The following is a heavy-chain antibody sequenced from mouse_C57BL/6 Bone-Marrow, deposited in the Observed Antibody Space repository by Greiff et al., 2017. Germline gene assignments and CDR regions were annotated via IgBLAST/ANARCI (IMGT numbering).Heavy chain of an antibody. D-gene: IGHD1-1*01. CDR3: ARYYGSSYWYFDV. Sequence: VQLVESGPELVKPGASVKISCKASGYAFSSSWMNWVKQRPGKGLEWIGRIYPGDGDTNYNGKFKGKATLTADKSSSTAYMQLSSLTSEDSAVYFCARYYGSSYWYFDVCGTGTTVTVSS. CDR2: IYPGDGDT. V-gene: IGHV1-82*01. CDR1: GYAFSSSW. J-gene: IGHJ1*03.